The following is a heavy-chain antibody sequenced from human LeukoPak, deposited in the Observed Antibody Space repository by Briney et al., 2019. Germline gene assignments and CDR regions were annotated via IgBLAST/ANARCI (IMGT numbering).Heavy chain of an antibody. D-gene: IGHD3-10*01. CDR3: ARGVLWFGELLPWFDP. CDR2: IYHSGST. V-gene: IGHV4-4*02. J-gene: IGHJ5*02. CDR1: GGSISSSNW. Sequence: SETLSLTWAVSGGSISSSNWWSWVRQPPGQGLEWIGEIYHSGSTNYNPSLKSRVTISVDKSKNQFSLKLSSVTAADTAVYYCARGVLWFGELLPWFDPWGQGTLVTVSS.